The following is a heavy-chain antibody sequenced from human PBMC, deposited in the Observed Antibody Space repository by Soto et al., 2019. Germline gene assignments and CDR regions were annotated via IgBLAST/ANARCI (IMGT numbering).Heavy chain of an antibody. J-gene: IGHJ3*02. Sequence: GASVKVSCKVSGYTLTELSMHWVRQAPGKGLEWMGGFDPEDGETIYAQKFQGRVTMTEDTSTDTAYMELSSLRSEDTAVYYCATASLALMVRGVKGAFDIWGQGTMVTVSS. CDR3: ATASLALMVRGVKGAFDI. D-gene: IGHD3-10*01. CDR1: GYTLTELS. V-gene: IGHV1-24*01. CDR2: FDPEDGET.